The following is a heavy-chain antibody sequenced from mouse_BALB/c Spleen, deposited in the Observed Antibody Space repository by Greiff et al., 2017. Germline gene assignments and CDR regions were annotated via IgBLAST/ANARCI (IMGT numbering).Heavy chain of an antibody. D-gene: IGHD2-4*01. J-gene: IGHJ3*01. V-gene: IGHV3-1*02. CDR1: GYSITSGYS. CDR3: ARSALYYDYDGGFAY. CDR2: ISYSGST. Sequence: EVQLQQSGPDLVKPSQSLSLTCTVTGYSITSGYSWHWIRQFPGNKLEWMGYISYSGSTSYNPSLKSRISITRDTSKNQFFLQLNSVTTEDTATYYCARSALYYDYDGGFAYWGQGTLVTVSA.